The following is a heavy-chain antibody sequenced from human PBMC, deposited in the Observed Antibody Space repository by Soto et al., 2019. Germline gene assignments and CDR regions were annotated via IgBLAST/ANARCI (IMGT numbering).Heavy chain of an antibody. CDR3: TLYEALVFDV. V-gene: IGHV3-21*01. CDR1: GFTVNTFN. D-gene: IGHD2-8*01. J-gene: IGHJ4*02. Sequence: GGSLRLSCAASGFTVNTFNMNWVRQAPGKGLEWVSSISNYDNTAYADSVKGRFTVSRDNAKNSLFLQMNSLRAEDTAVYYCTLYEALVFDVWGQGALVTVSS. CDR2: ISNYDNT.